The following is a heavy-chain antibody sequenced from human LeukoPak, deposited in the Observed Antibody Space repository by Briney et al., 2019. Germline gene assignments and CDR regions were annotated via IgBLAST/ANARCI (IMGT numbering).Heavy chain of an antibody. CDR1: GFSFSSYW. D-gene: IGHD1-26*01. J-gene: IGHJ4*02. V-gene: IGHV3-7*01. Sequence: GGSLRLSCAASGFSFSSYWMTWVREAPGRGVEWVANIKQDGSEKYYVDSEKGRFTISRDNAKNSLYLQVNSLRAEDTAMYYCASRLPRGGSFDYWGQGTLVNVSS. CDR2: IKQDGSEK. CDR3: ASRLPRGGSFDY.